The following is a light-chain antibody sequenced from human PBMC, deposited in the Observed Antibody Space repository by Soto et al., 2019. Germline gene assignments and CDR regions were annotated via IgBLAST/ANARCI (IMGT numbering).Light chain of an antibody. CDR1: STNIVFNT. V-gene: IGLV1-44*01. J-gene: IGLJ1*01. CDR3: RTCDSIMNVFV. Sequence: QSVRTQPPSASGTLGQGVTISCSGTSTNIVFNTVIWYQHLPGTAPKVLVYENNRRPSGVPDRFSGSKSRTTASLAISGLQPEDEADYFCRTCDSIMNVFVFGTGTKGTVL. CDR2: ENN.